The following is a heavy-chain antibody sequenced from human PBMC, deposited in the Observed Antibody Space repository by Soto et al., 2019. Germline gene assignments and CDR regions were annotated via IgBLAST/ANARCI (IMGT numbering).Heavy chain of an antibody. CDR2: INIDGSST. CDR1: GFTFSSYW. V-gene: IGHV3-74*01. CDR3: ARDLSSGWVELYDY. Sequence: PGGSLRLSCAASGFTFSSYWMHLVRQSPGKGLVWVSRINIDGSSTSYADSVKGRFTISRDNAKNTLYLQMNSLRAEDTAVYYCARDLSSGWVELYDYWYQGTRVTVSS. J-gene: IGHJ4*02. D-gene: IGHD6-19*01.